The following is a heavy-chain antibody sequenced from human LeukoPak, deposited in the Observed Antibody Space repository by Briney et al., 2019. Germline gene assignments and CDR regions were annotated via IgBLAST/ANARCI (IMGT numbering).Heavy chain of an antibody. Sequence: ASVKVSCKASGYTFTGYYMHWVRQAPGQGLEWMGWINPNSGGTNYAQKFQGRVTMTRGTSISTAYMELSSLRSEDTAVYYCARALPDALGGIGNAFDIWGQGTMVTVSS. D-gene: IGHD3-16*01. J-gene: IGHJ3*02. V-gene: IGHV1-2*02. CDR2: INPNSGGT. CDR1: GYTFTGYY. CDR3: ARALPDALGGIGNAFDI.